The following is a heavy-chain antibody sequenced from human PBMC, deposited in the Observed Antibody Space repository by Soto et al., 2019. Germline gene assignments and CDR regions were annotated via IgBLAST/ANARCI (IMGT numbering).Heavy chain of an antibody. D-gene: IGHD3-10*01. J-gene: IGHJ3*02. Sequence: GGSLRLSCAASGFTFSDYYMSWIRQAPGKGLEWVSYISSSSSYTNYADSVKGRFTISRDNAKNSLYLQMNSLRAEDTAVYYCARVGGGIMVRGVIGAFDIWGQGTMVTVSS. V-gene: IGHV3-11*06. CDR3: ARVGGGIMVRGVIGAFDI. CDR2: ISSSSSYT. CDR1: GFTFSDYY.